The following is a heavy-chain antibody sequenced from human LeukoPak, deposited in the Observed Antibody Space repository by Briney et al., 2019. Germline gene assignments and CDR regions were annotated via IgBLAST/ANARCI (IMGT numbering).Heavy chain of an antibody. D-gene: IGHD3-10*01. CDR3: ARVSGPGMNEYFHL. CDR1: GFTFSNAC. V-gene: IGHV3-74*01. J-gene: IGHJ1*01. Sequence: AGPLRLSCAASGFTFSNACMRWVRQAPGEGLVWVSSINNDGSTTRYADSVKGRFAISRDNAKNTLYLQMNSLRAEDTAVYYCARVSGPGMNEYFHLWGQGTLVTVSS. CDR2: INNDGSTT.